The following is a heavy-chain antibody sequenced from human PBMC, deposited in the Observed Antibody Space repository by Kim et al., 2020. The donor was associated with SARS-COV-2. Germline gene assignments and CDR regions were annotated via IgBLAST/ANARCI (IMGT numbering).Heavy chain of an antibody. V-gene: IGHV4-4*02. D-gene: IGHD3-10*01. Sequence: SETLSLTCAVSGGSISSSNWWSWVRQPPGKGLEWIGEIYHSGSTNYNPSLKSRVTISVDKSKNQFSLKLSSVTAADTAVYYCARVRETMVRGVTDYWGQGTLVTVSS. CDR3: ARVRETMVRGVTDY. CDR1: GGSISSSNW. J-gene: IGHJ4*02. CDR2: IYHSGST.